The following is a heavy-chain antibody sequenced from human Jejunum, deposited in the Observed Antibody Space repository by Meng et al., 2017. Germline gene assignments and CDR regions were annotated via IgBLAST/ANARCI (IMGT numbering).Heavy chain of an antibody. CDR1: GFTLSSYE. D-gene: IGHD2-15*01. CDR2: IGRSGTHL. CDR3: VRGVVAGTDYFDY. V-gene: IGHV3-48*03. J-gene: IGHJ4*02. Sequence: GESLKISCAASGFTLSSYEMNWVRQAPGKGLEWVSYIGRSGTHLYYADSVKGRFTISRDNAKNSLDLQMNSLRAEDTAVYYCVRGVVAGTDYFDYWGQGALVTVSS.